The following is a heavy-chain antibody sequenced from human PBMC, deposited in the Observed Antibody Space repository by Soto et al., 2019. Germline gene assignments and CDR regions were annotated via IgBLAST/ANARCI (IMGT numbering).Heavy chain of an antibody. D-gene: IGHD2-15*01. V-gene: IGHV1-69*02. CDR3: AISDCSGGSCYFGYFQH. CDR1: GGTFSSYT. CDR2: IIPILGIA. Sequence: SVKVSCKASGGTFSSYTISWVRQAPGQGLDWMGRIIPILGIANYAQKFQGRVTFTADKSTSTAYMELSSLRSEDTAVYYCAISDCSGGSCYFGYFQHWGQGTLVTVSS. J-gene: IGHJ1*01.